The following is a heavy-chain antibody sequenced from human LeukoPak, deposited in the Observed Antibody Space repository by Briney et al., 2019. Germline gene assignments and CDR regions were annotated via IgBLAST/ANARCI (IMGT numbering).Heavy chain of an antibody. J-gene: IGHJ5*02. CDR2: ISDDGIKI. CDR3: GKGPGYSVYDNLPHH. Sequence: GGSLRLSCVVSGRTFSNYWMSWVRQAPGKGLEWVAVISDDGIKIYYGDSVKGRFTISRDNSKNTLNLQMDSLRADDTAVYYCGKGPGYSVYDNLPHHWGQGTLVTVSS. V-gene: IGHV3-30*18. D-gene: IGHD5/OR15-5a*01. CDR1: GRTFSNYW.